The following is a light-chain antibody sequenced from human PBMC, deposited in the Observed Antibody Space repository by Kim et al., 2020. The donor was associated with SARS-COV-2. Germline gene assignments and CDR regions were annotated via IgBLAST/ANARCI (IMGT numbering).Light chain of an antibody. V-gene: IGLV4-60*03. CDR1: SGHSSYI. J-gene: IGLJ3*02. CDR3: ETWDSKGV. CDR2: LEGSGSY. Sequence: GSSVKRTCTLSSGHSSYIIAWHQQQPGKAPRYLMKLEGSGSYNKGSGVPDRFSGSSSGADRYLTISNLQSEDEADYYCETWDSKGVFGGGTQLTVL.